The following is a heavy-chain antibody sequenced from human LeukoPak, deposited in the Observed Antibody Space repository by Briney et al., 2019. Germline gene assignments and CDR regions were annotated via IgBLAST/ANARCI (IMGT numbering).Heavy chain of an antibody. CDR1: GYTFTSYA. Sequence: ASVKVSCKASGYTFTSYAMHWVRQAPGQRLEWMGWINAGNGNTKYSQKFQGRVTITRDTSASTAYMELSSLRSEDTAVYYCARANDIVVVPAALDYWGQGTLATVSS. D-gene: IGHD2-2*01. V-gene: IGHV1-3*01. J-gene: IGHJ4*02. CDR2: INAGNGNT. CDR3: ARANDIVVVPAALDY.